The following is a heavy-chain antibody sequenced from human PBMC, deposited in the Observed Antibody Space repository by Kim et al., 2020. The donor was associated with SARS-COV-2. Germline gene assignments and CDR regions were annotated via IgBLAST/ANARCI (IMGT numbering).Heavy chain of an antibody. J-gene: IGHJ4*02. CDR2: IYYSGST. V-gene: IGHV4-59*13. Sequence: SETLSLTCTVSGGSISSYYWSWIRQPPGKGLEWIGYIYYSGSTNYNPSLKSRVTISVDTSKNQFSLKLSSVTAADTAVYYCARSGSLLFSPGSEYYFDYWGQGTLVTVSS. D-gene: IGHD2-21*02. CDR3: ARSGSLLFSPGSEYYFDY. CDR1: GGSISSYY.